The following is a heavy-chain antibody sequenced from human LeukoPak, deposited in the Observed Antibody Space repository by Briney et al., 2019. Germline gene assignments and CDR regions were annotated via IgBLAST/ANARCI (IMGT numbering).Heavy chain of an antibody. V-gene: IGHV3-23*01. D-gene: IGHD3-10*02. CDR3: ARGVNYFVLEY. CDR1: GFTFSTYA. CDR2: LSPSGGIT. Sequence: GGSLRLSCAASGFTFSTYAMSWVRQAPGKGLEWVSALSPSGGITYYEDPVKGRFTISRDNSKNTLYLQMNSLRAEDTAVYYCARGVNYFVLEYWGQGTLVTISS. J-gene: IGHJ4*02.